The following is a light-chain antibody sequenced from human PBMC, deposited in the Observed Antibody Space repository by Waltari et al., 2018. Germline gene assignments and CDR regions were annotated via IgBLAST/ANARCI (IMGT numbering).Light chain of an antibody. V-gene: IGLV1-47*01. Sequence: QSVLTQPPSASGTPGQRVAISCSGSISNLGSNFLYWYQQPPGTAPKLRIYRNNQRPSGVPDRFSASKYGTSASLAIDGLRSEDEAVYYCASWDESHYVFGSGTKVTVL. CDR2: RNN. J-gene: IGLJ1*01. CDR1: ISNLGSNF. CDR3: ASWDESHYV.